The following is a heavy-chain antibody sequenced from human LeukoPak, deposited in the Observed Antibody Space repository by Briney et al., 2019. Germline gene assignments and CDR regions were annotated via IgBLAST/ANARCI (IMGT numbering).Heavy chain of an antibody. D-gene: IGHD1-1*01. CDR3: AKKLRRTQLGEDFDL. J-gene: IGHJ2*01. V-gene: IGHV3-53*01. CDR1: GFTVSSNY. CDR2: IYSGGST. Sequence: GGSLRLSCAASGFTVSSNYMSWVRQAPGKGLEWVSVIYSGGSTYYADSVKGRFTISRDNSKNTLYLQMNSLRAEDTAVYYCAKKLRRTQLGEDFDLWGRGTLVTVSS.